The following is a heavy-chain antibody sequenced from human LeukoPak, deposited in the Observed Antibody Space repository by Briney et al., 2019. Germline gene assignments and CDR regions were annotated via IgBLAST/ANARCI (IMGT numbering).Heavy chain of an antibody. V-gene: IGHV1-69*05. D-gene: IGHD1-26*01. CDR2: IIPIFGTA. Sequence: ASVKVSCKASGGTFSSYAISWVRQAPGQGLEWMGGIIPIFGTANYAQKFQGRVTITTDESTSTAYMELSSLRSEGTAVYYCATYGVGPRDLDYWGQGTLVTVSS. CDR1: GGTFSSYA. J-gene: IGHJ4*02. CDR3: ATYGVGPRDLDY.